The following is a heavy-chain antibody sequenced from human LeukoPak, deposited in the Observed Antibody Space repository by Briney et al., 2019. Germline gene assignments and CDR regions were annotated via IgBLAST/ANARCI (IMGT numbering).Heavy chain of an antibody. V-gene: IGHV4-34*01. CDR1: GGSFSGYY. J-gene: IGHJ4*02. CDR2: INHSGST. CDR3: ARAQWLGYDY. D-gene: IGHD5-12*01. Sequence: SETLSLTCAVYGGSFSGYYWSWIRQPPGKGLEWTGEINHSGSTNYNPSLKSRVTISVDTSKSQFSLKLSSVTAADTAVYYCARAQWLGYDYWGQGTLVTVSS.